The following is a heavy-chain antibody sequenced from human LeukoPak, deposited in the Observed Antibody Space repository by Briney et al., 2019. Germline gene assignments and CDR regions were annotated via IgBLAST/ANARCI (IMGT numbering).Heavy chain of an antibody. D-gene: IGHD1-26*01. CDR2: ISAYNGNK. CDR1: GYTFTSYG. Sequence: ASVKVSCKASGYTFTSYGISWVRQAPGQGLEWMGWISAYNGNKNYAQKLQGRVTMTTDTSTSTAYMELRSQRSDDTAVYYCARVRELPRLHAAFDYWGQGTLVTVSS. CDR3: ARVRELPRLHAAFDY. V-gene: IGHV1-18*01. J-gene: IGHJ4*02.